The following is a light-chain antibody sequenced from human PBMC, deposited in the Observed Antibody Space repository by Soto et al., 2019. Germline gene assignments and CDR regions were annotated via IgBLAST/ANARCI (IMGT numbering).Light chain of an antibody. CDR2: GAS. CDR3: QQGHNWPLT. V-gene: IGKV3-15*01. J-gene: IGKJ2*01. Sequence: EIVMTQSPATLSVSPGERATLSCRASQSISSVLAWYQQRPGQPPRLLIYGASTRSTGVPDRFTGSGSGADFTLTISGLQSDEFAVYYCQQGHNWPLTFGQGTRLEI. CDR1: QSISSV.